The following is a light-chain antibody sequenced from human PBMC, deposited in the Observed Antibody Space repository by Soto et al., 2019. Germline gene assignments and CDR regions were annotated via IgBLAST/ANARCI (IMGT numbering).Light chain of an antibody. CDR3: QQYNNYFT. CDR1: QSVQTW. J-gene: IGKJ3*01. Sequence: IQLTQSPSTLSASVGDTVTITCRASQSVQTWLAWFQQKPGKAPKLLIYKATTLEAGVPSRFSGSGSETEFTLTISSLQPDDLGTYYCQQYNNYFTFGQGTNVDIK. V-gene: IGKV1-5*03. CDR2: KAT.